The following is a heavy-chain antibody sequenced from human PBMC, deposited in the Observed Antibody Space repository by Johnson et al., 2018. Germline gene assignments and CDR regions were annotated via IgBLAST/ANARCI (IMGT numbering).Heavy chain of an antibody. CDR1: GGSISSSYW. CDR3: ATAPGTPTTH. J-gene: IGHJ4*02. CDR2: IHYSGST. Sequence: QVQLQESGPGLVKPSGTLSLICAVSGGSISSSYWWSWVRQPPGKRLEWIGEIHYSGSTNYNPSLKSRVTMSVDKSKNQFSLKLTSVTAADTAVYYCATAPGTPTTHWGQGTLVTVSS. V-gene: IGHV4-4*02. D-gene: IGHD6-13*01.